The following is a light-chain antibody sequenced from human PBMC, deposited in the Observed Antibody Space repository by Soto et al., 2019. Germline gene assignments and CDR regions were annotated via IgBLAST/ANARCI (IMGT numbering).Light chain of an antibody. J-gene: IGLJ2*01. CDR1: KLGDRF. V-gene: IGLV3-1*01. CDR3: QAWDDTTGVV. CDR2: QDY. Sequence: SYELTQPPSVSVSPGQTATITCSGDKLGDRFACWYQQKPGQSPVLVIYQDYKRPSGIPVRFSGSNSGNTATLSISGTQAMDEADYYCQAWDDTTGVVFGGGTKVTVL.